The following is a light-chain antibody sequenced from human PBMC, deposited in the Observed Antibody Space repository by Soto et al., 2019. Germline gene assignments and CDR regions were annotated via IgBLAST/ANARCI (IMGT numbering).Light chain of an antibody. V-gene: IGLV1-40*01. CDR2: GNS. CDR1: SSNIGAGYD. CDR3: QSYDSSLSGPVV. Sequence: QSVLTQPPSASGAPGQRVTISCTGSSSNIGAGYDVHWYQQLPGTAPKLLIYGNSNRPSGVPDRFSGSKSGTSASLAITGLQAEDEADYYCQSYDSSLSGPVVFGGGTKVTVL. J-gene: IGLJ2*01.